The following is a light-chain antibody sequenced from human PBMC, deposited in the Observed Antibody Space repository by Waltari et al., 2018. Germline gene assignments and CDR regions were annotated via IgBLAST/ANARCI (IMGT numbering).Light chain of an antibody. J-gene: IGKJ2*01. Sequence: DIQMTQSPSSLSASVGDRVTITCRASQSISNYLNWYQQRPGKAPKLLIYAASSLQSGVPSRFSGSGSGTDFTHTISSLQPEDFATYYCQQSYSTPMYTFGQGTKLEIK. CDR1: QSISNY. CDR3: QQSYSTPMYT. V-gene: IGKV1-39*01. CDR2: AAS.